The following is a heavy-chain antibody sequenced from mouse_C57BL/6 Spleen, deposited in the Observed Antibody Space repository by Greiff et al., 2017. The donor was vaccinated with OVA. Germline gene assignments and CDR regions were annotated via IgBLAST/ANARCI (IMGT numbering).Heavy chain of an antibody. CDR3: ARGRVWLPSFDY. CDR2: INPGSGGT. CDR1: GYAFTNYL. D-gene: IGHD2-2*01. V-gene: IGHV1-54*01. Sequence: QVQLQQSGAELVRPGTSVKVSCKASGYAFTNYLIEWVKQRPGQGLEWIGVINPGSGGTNYNEKFKGKATLTADKSSSTAYMQLSRLTSEDSAVYCCARGRVWLPSFDYWGQGTTLTVSS. J-gene: IGHJ2*01.